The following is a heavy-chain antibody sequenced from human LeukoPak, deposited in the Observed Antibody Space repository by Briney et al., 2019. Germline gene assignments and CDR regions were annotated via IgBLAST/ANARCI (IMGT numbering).Heavy chain of an antibody. CDR1: GGSFSGYY. V-gene: IGHV4-34*01. Sequence: SETLSLTCAVYGGSFSGYYWSWIRQPPGKGLEWIGEINHSGSTNYNPSLKSRVTISVDTSKNQFSLKLSSVTAADTAVYYCARGHVGPRWPDYWGQGTLVTVSS. D-gene: IGHD4-23*01. J-gene: IGHJ4*02. CDR2: INHSGST. CDR3: ARGHVGPRWPDY.